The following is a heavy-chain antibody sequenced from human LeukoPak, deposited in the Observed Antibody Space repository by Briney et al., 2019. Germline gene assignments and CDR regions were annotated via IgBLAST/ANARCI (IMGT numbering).Heavy chain of an antibody. Sequence: SETLSLTCTVSGASFSSGDQYWNWIRQSPGKGLEWIGSIHPSGTLYNNPSLESRVTMSMDTSKNQFSLNLNSVTAADTAVYFCSRGLDSRKLGYWGQGTLLTVSS. D-gene: IGHD3-22*01. CDR1: GASFSSGDQY. V-gene: IGHV4-31*03. CDR2: IHPSGTL. J-gene: IGHJ4*02. CDR3: SRGLDSRKLGY.